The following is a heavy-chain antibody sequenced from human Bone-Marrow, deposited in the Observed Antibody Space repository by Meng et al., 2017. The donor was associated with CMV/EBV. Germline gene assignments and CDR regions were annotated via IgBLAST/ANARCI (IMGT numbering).Heavy chain of an antibody. CDR3: ARVEFLGRSTQKSRPTILDV. CDR2: IYYSGST. Sequence: SETLSLTCTVSGGSISSYYWSWIRQPPGKGLEWIGYIYYSGSTNYNPSLKSRVTISVDTSKNQFSLKLSSVTAADTAVYYCARVEFLGRSTQKSRPTILDVWGQGTTVTVSS. D-gene: IGHD3-10*01. CDR1: GGSISSYY. V-gene: IGHV4-59*01. J-gene: IGHJ6*02.